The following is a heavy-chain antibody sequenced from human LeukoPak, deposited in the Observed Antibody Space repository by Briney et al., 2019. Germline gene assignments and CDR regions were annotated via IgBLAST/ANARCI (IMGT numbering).Heavy chain of an antibody. CDR2: IYYSGST. V-gene: IGHV4-39*07. D-gene: IGHD3-16*02. CDR1: GGSISSSTYY. CDR3: ARFAVWGSYRAFDY. J-gene: IGHJ4*02. Sequence: SETLSLTCTVSGGSISSSTYYWGWIRQPPGKGLEWMGNIYYSGSTYYNPSLKSRVTISVNTTKNKFSWKLSSVTAADTAVYYCARFAVWGSYRAFDYWGQGPLVTVSS.